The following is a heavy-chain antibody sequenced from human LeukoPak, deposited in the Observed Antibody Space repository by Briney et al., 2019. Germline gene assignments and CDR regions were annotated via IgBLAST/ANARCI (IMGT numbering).Heavy chain of an antibody. CDR3: ARVLRHCTNGVCYRALDI. V-gene: IGHV3-21*01. D-gene: IGHD2-8*01. CDR1: GFTFSSYN. Sequence: GGSLRLSCAASGFTFSSYNMNWVRQAPGKGLEWVSSITSTSSYIYYADSVKGRFTISRDNGKNSLYLQMNSLRAEDTAVYYCARVLRHCTNGVCYRALDIWGQGTMVTVSS. CDR2: ITSTSSYI. J-gene: IGHJ3*02.